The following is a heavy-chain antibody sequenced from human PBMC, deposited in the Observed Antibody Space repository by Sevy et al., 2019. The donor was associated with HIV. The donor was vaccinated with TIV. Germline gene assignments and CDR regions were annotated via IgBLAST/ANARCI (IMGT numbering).Heavy chain of an antibody. CDR3: ARLGNSGVITPDDWFDP. Sequence: GRSLRLSCAASGFTFSRYSMIWVRQAPGKGLEWLSSISSGGGDTFYADSVKGRFTISRDNAEKSLFLQMNSLRVEDTAMYYCARLGNSGVITPDDWFDPWGQGTLVTVSS. V-gene: IGHV3-21*01. D-gene: IGHD3-3*01. J-gene: IGHJ5*02. CDR2: ISSGGGDT. CDR1: GFTFSRYS.